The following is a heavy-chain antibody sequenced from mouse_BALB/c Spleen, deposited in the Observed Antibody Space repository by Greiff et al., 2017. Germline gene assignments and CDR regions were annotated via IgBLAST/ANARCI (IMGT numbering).Heavy chain of an antibody. CDR1: GFNIKDTY. CDR2: IDPANGNT. CDR3: ARPRITTEVDY. Sequence: VQLQQSGAELVKPGASVKLSCTASGFNIKDTYMHWVKQRPEQGLEWIGRIDPANGNTKYDPKFQGKATITADTSSNTAYLQLSSLTSEDTAVYYCARPRITTEVDYWGQGTSVTVSS. V-gene: IGHV14-3*02. D-gene: IGHD1-2*01. J-gene: IGHJ4*01.